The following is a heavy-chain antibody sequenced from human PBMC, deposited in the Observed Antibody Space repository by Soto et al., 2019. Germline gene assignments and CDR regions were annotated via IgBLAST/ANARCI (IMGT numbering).Heavy chain of an antibody. J-gene: IGHJ4*02. CDR1: GFTFKAYA. CDR3: AKDEGTSSTVFDY. CDR2: ITATNGNT. Sequence: PGGSLRLSCVASGFTFKAYAMGWVRQAPGKGLEWVSSITATNGNTYYADSVRGRFTTSRDNSRNSLFLQMNGLRPEDSALYYCAKDEGTSSTVFDYWGQGTLVTVSS. D-gene: IGHD4-4*01. V-gene: IGHV3-23*01.